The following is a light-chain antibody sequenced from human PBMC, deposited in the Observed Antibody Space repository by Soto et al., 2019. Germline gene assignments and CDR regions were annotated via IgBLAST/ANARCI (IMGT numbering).Light chain of an antibody. CDR2: DAS. J-gene: IGKJ1*01. CDR3: QQYDNVPWT. Sequence: DIPMTQSPSSLSASVGDRVTITCQASQDISNYLNWYQQKPGKAPKLLIYDASNLETGVPSRFSGSGSGTDFTFTISSLQPEDIATYYCQQYDNVPWTFGQGTKVEIK. V-gene: IGKV1-33*01. CDR1: QDISNY.